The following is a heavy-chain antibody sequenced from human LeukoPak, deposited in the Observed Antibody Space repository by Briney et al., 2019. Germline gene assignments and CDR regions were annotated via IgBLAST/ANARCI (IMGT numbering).Heavy chain of an antibody. CDR1: GFTFSSYS. CDR3: AKEGGERGYSYGVFDY. Sequence: GGSLRLSCAASGFTFSSYSMDWVRQAPGKGLEWVSYISSSSSTIYYVDSVKGRFTISRDNAKNSLYLQMNSLRAEDTAVYYCAKEGGERGYSYGVFDYWGQGTLVTVSS. CDR2: ISSSSSTI. J-gene: IGHJ4*02. V-gene: IGHV3-48*01. D-gene: IGHD5-18*01.